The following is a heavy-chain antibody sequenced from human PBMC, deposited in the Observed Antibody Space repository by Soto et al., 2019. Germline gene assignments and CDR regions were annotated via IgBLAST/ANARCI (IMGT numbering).Heavy chain of an antibody. CDR3: ARVVRPHFVTNYHF. V-gene: IGHV1-18*04. CDR2: ISAYNGNT. CDR1: GYTFTSYG. Sequence: SVKVSCKASGYTFTSYGISWVRQAPGQGLEWMGWISAYNGNTNYAQKLQGRVTMTTDTSTSTAYMELRSLRSDDTAVYYCARVVRPHFVTNYHFWGQGPLVTVP. J-gene: IGHJ4*02. D-gene: IGHD3-10*01.